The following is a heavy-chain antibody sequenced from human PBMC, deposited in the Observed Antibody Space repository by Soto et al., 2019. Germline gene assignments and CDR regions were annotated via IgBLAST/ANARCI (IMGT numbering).Heavy chain of an antibody. CDR3: ARDVVKRSYYDCWSGSHF. V-gene: IGHV3-7*01. CDR2: IKHDAGET. CDR1: GFTLRSCW. D-gene: IGHD3-3*01. Sequence: PGVSLRLSCAGSGFTLRSCWMSGVGEAPGKRLEWVVSIKHDAGETYYLDSVKGRFTVSRDNAKNALYQQMYSLRVEDAAIYYCARDVVKRSYYDCWSGSHFWGQGSLVTVSS. J-gene: IGHJ4*02.